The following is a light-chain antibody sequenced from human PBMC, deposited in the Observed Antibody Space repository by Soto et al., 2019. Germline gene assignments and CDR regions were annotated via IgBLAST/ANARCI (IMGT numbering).Light chain of an antibody. CDR3: QQYNNWPPT. J-gene: IGKJ5*01. Sequence: EVVLTQSPATLSFSPGERATLSFRASENVRTFVDWYQQKPGQAPRLLIYGASTRATGIPARFSGSASGTEFTLTISSLQSEDFAIYYCQQYNNWPPTFGQGTRLEIK. CDR1: ENVRTF. V-gene: IGKV3-15*01. CDR2: GAS.